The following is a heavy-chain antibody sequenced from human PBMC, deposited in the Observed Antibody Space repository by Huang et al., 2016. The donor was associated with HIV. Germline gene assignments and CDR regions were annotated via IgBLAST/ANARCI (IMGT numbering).Heavy chain of an antibody. Sequence: EVQLVESGGGLIQPGGSLRLSCAASGFTVSSNYMSWVRQAPGKGVEWVSVIYSDDSTYFPDSVKGRFTISRDNSKNTLYLQMNSLRAEDTVVYYCAAQWELRGGVDFWGQGTLVTVSS. J-gene: IGHJ4*02. CDR1: GFTVSSNY. V-gene: IGHV3-53*01. CDR2: IYSDDST. CDR3: AAQWELRGGVDF. D-gene: IGHD1-26*01.